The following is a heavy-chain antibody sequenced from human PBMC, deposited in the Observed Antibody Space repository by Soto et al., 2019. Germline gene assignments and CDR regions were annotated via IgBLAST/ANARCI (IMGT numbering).Heavy chain of an antibody. D-gene: IGHD2-2*01. V-gene: IGHV4-34*01. CDR2: INHSGST. Sequence: SETLSLTCAVYGGSFSGYYWSWIRQPPGKGLEWIGEINHSGSTNYNPSLKSRVTISVDTSKNQFSLKLSSVTAADTAVYYCARVIVVVPAAIFRYYYHYYMDVWGKGTTVTVSS. J-gene: IGHJ6*03. CDR1: GGSFSGYY. CDR3: ARVIVVVPAAIFRYYYHYYMDV.